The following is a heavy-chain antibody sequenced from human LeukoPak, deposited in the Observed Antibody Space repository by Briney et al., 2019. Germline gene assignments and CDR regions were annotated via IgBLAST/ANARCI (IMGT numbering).Heavy chain of an antibody. J-gene: IGHJ4*02. CDR1: GFTFSSYA. CDR2: ISGSGGST. V-gene: IGHV3-23*01. D-gene: IGHD3-22*01. Sequence: GGSLRLSCAASGFTFSSYAMSWVRKAPGKGLKWVSAISGSGGSTYYADSVKGRFTISRDNSKNTLYLQMNSLRAEDTAVYYCATHYDSSGYHFDYWGQGTLVTVSS. CDR3: ATHYDSSGYHFDY.